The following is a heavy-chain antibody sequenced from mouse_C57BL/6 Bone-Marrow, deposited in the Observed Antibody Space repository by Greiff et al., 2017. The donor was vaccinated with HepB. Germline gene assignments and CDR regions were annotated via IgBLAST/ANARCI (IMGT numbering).Heavy chain of an antibody. CDR2: IYPGGGYT. Sequence: VQGVESGAELVRPGTSVKMSCKASGYTFTNYWIGWAKQRPGHGLEWIGDIYPGGGYTNYNEKFKGKATLTADKSSSTAYMQFSSLTSEDSAIYYCAREDLYYFDYWGQGTTLTVSS. CDR1: GYTFTNYW. J-gene: IGHJ2*01. CDR3: AREDLYYFDY. V-gene: IGHV1-63*01.